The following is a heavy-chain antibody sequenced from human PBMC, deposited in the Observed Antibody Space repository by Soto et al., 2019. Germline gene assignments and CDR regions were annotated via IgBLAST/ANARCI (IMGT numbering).Heavy chain of an antibody. CDR1: GGTFSRYT. D-gene: IGHD3-22*01. V-gene: IGHV1-69*01. J-gene: IGHJ4*02. Sequence: QVQLVQSGTEVKKPGSSVKVSCKASGGTFSRYTLSWVRQAPGQGLEWMGGIIPMFGKANYAQKFQGRVTITADDSTSTGYMELRSLISEDTAVYYCARDGTLYDGGAYYYLYWGQGTLVTVSS. CDR2: IIPMFGKA. CDR3: ARDGTLYDGGAYYYLY.